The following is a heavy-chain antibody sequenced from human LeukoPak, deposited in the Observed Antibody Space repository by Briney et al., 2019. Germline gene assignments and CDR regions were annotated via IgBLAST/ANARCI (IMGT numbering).Heavy chain of an antibody. V-gene: IGHV1-2*02. D-gene: IGHD5-12*01. CDR1: GYTFTGYY. Sequence: ASVKVSCKASGYTFTGYYMHWVRQAPGQGLEWMGWINPNSGGTNYAQKFQGRVTMTRDASISTAYMEPSRLRSDDTAVYYCARSGHSGYEYWGQGTLVTVSS. CDR2: INPNSGGT. J-gene: IGHJ4*02. CDR3: ARSGHSGYEY.